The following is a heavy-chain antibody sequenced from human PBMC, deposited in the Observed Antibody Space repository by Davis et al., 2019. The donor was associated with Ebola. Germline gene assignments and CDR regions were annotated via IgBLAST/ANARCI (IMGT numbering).Heavy chain of an antibody. Sequence: GESLKISCAASDFIVSDKYMSWVRQAPGKGPEWVSVIHRDERTYYANSVRGRFTISRDNSKNTIYLQMDSLRVEDTAMYYCARHVYGDFWYFDLWGRGTRVTVSS. CDR1: DFIVSDKY. V-gene: IGHV3-53*01. D-gene: IGHD4-17*01. CDR2: IHRDERT. CDR3: ARHVYGDFWYFDL. J-gene: IGHJ2*01.